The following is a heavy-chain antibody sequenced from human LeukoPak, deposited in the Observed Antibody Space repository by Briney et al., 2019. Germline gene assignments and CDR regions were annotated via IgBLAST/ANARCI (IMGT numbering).Heavy chain of an antibody. CDR2: VDYSGST. V-gene: IGHV4-59*08. CDR3: ARRGGSGRAFDY. Sequence: SETLSLTCNVSGGSISSYYWTWIRQPPGKGLEWIGYVDYSGSTNYNPSLKSRVTMLVDTSKNQFSLKLTSVTAADTAMYYCARRGGSGRAFDYWGQGILVTVSS. CDR1: GGSISSYY. D-gene: IGHD6-19*01. J-gene: IGHJ4*02.